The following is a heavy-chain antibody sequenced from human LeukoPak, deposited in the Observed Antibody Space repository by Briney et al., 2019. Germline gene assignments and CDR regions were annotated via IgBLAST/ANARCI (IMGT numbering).Heavy chain of an antibody. Sequence: PSETLSLTCTVSGASISSHYCSWIRQPAGKGLEWIGRIDTSGSTEYDPSLRSRVTMSVDTSKNQFSLKLSSVTAADTAVYYCARDPGGWYFDYWGQGTLVTVSS. V-gene: IGHV4-4*07. CDR3: ARDPGGWYFDY. D-gene: IGHD1-26*01. CDR1: GASISSHY. CDR2: IDTSGST. J-gene: IGHJ4*02.